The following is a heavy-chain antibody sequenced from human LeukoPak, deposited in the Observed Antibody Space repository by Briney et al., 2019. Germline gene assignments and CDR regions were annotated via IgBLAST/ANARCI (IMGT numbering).Heavy chain of an antibody. J-gene: IGHJ4*02. CDR2: IYHSGST. Sequence: SETLSLTCTVSGGSISSGGYYWSWIRQPPGKGLEWIGYIYHSGSTYYNPSLKSRVTISLDTSKTQFSLNLRSVTAADTAVYYCARKPKDCSGGNCYWYYFDYWGQGTLVTVSS. CDR1: GGSISSGGYY. V-gene: IGHV4-30-2*01. CDR3: ARKPKDCSGGNCYWYYFDY. D-gene: IGHD2-15*01.